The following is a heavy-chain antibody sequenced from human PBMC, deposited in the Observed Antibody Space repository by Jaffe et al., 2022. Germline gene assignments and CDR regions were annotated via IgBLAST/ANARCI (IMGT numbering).Heavy chain of an antibody. CDR2: ISWNSGSI. J-gene: IGHJ4*02. V-gene: IGHV3-9*01. CDR3: AKDITMVQGVIDY. CDR1: GFTFDDYA. D-gene: IGHD3-10*01. Sequence: EVQLVESGGGLVQPGRSLRLSCAASGFTFDDYAMHWVRQAPGKGLEWVSGISWNSGSIGYADSVKGRFTISRDNAKNSLYLQMNSLRAEDTALYYCAKDITMVQGVIDYWGQGTLVTVSS.